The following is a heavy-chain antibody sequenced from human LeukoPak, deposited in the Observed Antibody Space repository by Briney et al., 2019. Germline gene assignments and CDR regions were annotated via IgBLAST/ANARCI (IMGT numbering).Heavy chain of an antibody. D-gene: IGHD2-2*01. V-gene: IGHV3-30*02. J-gene: IGHJ4*02. CDR3: AKEGMGVVPQGIDY. Sequence: PGGSLRLSCAASGFTFSSYGMHWVRQAPGKGLEGVAFIRYDGSNKYYADSVKGRFTISRDNSKNTLYLQMNSLRAEDTAVYYCAKEGMGVVPQGIDYWGQGTLVTVSS. CDR2: IRYDGSNK. CDR1: GFTFSSYG.